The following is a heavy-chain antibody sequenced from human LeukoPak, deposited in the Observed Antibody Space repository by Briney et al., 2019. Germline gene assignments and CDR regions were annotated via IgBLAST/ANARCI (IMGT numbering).Heavy chain of an antibody. CDR3: AKDIVGGGDDY. Sequence: GGSLRLSCAASGFTFSSYWMSWVRQAPGKGLEWVSYISSSGSTIYYADSVKGRFTISRDNAKNSLYLQMNSLRAEDTAVYYCAKDIVGGGDDYWGQGTLVIVSS. J-gene: IGHJ4*02. CDR1: GFTFSSYW. CDR2: ISSSGSTI. V-gene: IGHV3-48*04. D-gene: IGHD2-21*02.